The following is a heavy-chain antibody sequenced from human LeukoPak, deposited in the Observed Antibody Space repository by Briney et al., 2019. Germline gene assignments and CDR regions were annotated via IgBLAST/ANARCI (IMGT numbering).Heavy chain of an antibody. D-gene: IGHD3-22*01. CDR1: GFTFDDYA. J-gene: IGHJ3*02. CDR2: ISWNSGSI. CDR3: ARPYNYDSSGLGAFDI. Sequence: QSGRSLRLSCAASGFTFDDYAMHWVRQAPGKGLEWVSGISWNSGSIGYADSVKGRFTISRDNAKNSLYLQMNSLRAEDTAVYYCARPYNYDSSGLGAFDIWGQGTMVTVSS. V-gene: IGHV3-9*01.